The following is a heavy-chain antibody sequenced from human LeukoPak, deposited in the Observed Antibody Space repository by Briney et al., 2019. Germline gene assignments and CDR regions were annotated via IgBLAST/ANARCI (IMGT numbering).Heavy chain of an antibody. CDR1: GFSLSGSW. J-gene: IGHJ3*01. CDR2: SKYDGSTK. CDR3: ARSDYFHN. V-gene: IGHV3-74*01. D-gene: IGHD2/OR15-2a*01. Sequence: GGSLRLSCEASGFSLSGSWMHWVRQTPGKGLMWVSQSKYDGSTKSYAASVRGRFTISRDNAKNTLYLHMDSLRAEDTAVYYCARSDYFHNWGQGTMVVVSA.